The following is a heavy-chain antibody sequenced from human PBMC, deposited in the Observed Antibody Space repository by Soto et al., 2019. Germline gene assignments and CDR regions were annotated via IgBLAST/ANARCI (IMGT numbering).Heavy chain of an antibody. D-gene: IGHD2-15*01. CDR1: GHTFSSYG. Sequence: QVPLVQSGAEVVKPGASVRVSCKTSGHTFSSYGFTWVRQAPGQGLEWMGWISAYNGNTNYAQKFQGRVTMTTDTSTSTAYMELRSLRSDDTAVYYCARALYCSGGSCYFDHWGQGTLVAVSS. CDR2: ISAYNGNT. V-gene: IGHV1-18*01. J-gene: IGHJ4*02. CDR3: ARALYCSGGSCYFDH.